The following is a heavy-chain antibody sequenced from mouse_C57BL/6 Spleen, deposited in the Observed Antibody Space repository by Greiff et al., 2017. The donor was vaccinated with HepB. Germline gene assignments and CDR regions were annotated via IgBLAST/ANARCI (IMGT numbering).Heavy chain of an antibody. J-gene: IGHJ3*01. CDR3: ARWVVGAWFAY. Sequence: QVQLQQSGAELVKPGASVKLSCKASGYTFTSYWMHWVKQRPGQGLEWIGMIHPNSGSTNYNEKFKSKATLTVDKSSSTAYMQLSSLTSEDSAVYYCARWVVGAWFAYWGQGTLVTVSA. D-gene: IGHD1-1*02. CDR2: IHPNSGST. CDR1: GYTFTSYW. V-gene: IGHV1-64*01.